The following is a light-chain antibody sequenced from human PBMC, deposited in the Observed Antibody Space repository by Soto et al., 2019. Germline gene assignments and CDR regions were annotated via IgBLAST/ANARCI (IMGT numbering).Light chain of an antibody. J-gene: IGKJ1*01. CDR1: QSVLFSSNNKNY. Sequence: DIVMTQSPDSLAVSLGERATINCKSSQSVLFSSNNKNYLAWYQQKPGQPPKLLISWASTRESGVPDRFSGSGSGTDFTLTISSLQAEDVAVYSCQQYYTTPPTFGQGTKVEIK. CDR3: QQYYTTPPT. CDR2: WAS. V-gene: IGKV4-1*01.